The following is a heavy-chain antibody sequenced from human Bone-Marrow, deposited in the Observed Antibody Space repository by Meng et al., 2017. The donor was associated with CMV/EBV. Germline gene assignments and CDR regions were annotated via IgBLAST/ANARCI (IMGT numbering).Heavy chain of an antibody. V-gene: IGHV3-53*01. Sequence: GESLKISCAASGFTVSSNFMSWVRQAPGKGLEWVSVIYSGGSTYYADSVKGRFTISRDNSRKTLFLQADSLRAEDTALYYCAKGRAGYSGGYLGDSWGQGTLVTVSS. CDR3: AKGRAGYSGGYLGDS. D-gene: IGHD1-26*01. CDR1: GFTVSSNF. J-gene: IGHJ4*02. CDR2: IYSGGST.